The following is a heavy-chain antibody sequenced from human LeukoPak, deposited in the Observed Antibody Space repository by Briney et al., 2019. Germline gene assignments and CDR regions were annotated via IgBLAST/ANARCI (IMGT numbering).Heavy chain of an antibody. J-gene: IGHJ3*02. Sequence: ASVKVSCKASGYTFTSYDINWVRQATGQGLEWMGWMNPNSGNTGYAQKFQGRVTMTRNTSISTAYMELSSLRSEDTAVYYCARDEGLWFGEPGASDIWGQGTMVTVSS. CDR3: ARDEGLWFGEPGASDI. CDR2: MNPNSGNT. D-gene: IGHD3-10*01. CDR1: GYTFTSYD. V-gene: IGHV1-8*01.